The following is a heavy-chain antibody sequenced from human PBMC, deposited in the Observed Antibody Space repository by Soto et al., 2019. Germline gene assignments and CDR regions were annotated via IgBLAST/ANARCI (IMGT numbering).Heavy chain of an antibody. D-gene: IGHD4-17*01. CDR2: MNPNSGNT. V-gene: IGHV1-8*01. Sequence: SSVKVSCKASGYTFTSYDINWVRQATGQGLEWMGWMNPNSGNTGYAQKFQGRVTMTRDTSISTAYMELSSLRSEDTAVYYCARDYGDYGDFDPWGQGTLVTVSS. CDR1: GYTFTSYD. CDR3: ARDYGDYGDFDP. J-gene: IGHJ5*02.